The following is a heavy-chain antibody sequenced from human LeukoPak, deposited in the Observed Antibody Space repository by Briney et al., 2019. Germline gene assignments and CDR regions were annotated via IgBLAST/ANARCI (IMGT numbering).Heavy chain of an antibody. CDR3: ARDSYTAMGGDNWFDP. J-gene: IGHJ5*02. CDR1: GGSISSYY. CDR2: IYYSGST. V-gene: IGHV4-4*07. D-gene: IGHD5-18*01. Sequence: SETLSLTCTVSGGSISSYYWSWIRQPAGKGLEWIGSIYYSGSTYYNPSLKSRVTISVDTSKNQFSLKLSSVTAADTAVYYCARDSYTAMGGDNWFDPWGQGTLVTVSS.